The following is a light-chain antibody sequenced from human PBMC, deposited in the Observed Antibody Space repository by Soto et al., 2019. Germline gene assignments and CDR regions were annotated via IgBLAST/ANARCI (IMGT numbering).Light chain of an antibody. J-gene: IGKJ1*01. CDR2: AAS. CDR3: QQSGNSPAT. CDR1: QSVRSTY. V-gene: IGKV3-20*01. Sequence: EIVLTQSPGTLSLSPGERATLSCRASQSVRSTYLAWYQQIPGLAPRLLIYAASSRATGIPDRFSGSGSGTDFTLTISRLEPEDFAMYSCQQSGNSPATFGQGTKVEIK.